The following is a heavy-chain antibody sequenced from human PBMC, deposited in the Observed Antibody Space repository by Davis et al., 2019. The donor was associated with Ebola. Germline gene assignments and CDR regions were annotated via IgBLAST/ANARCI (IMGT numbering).Heavy chain of an antibody. CDR3: ARKTTYGDFDY. V-gene: IGHV4-34*01. Sequence: SETLSLTCAVYGGSFSGYYWSWIRQPPGKGLEWIGEINHSGSTNYNPSLKSRVTISVDTSKNQFSLKLSSVTAADTAVYYCARKTTYGDFDYWGQGTLVTVSS. D-gene: IGHD4-17*01. CDR1: GGSFSGYY. CDR2: INHSGST. J-gene: IGHJ4*02.